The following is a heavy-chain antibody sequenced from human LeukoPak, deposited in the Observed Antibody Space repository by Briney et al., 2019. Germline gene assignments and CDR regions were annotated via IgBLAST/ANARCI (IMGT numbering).Heavy chain of an antibody. V-gene: IGHV3-23*01. J-gene: IGHJ4*02. Sequence: GGSLRLSCAASGLTFSNYAMSWVRQAPGKGLEWVSVISGSGGGTYYADSVEGRFTISGDNSKNTLFLQMNSLRAEDTAVYYCATAGGLLWFGELRGWGQGTLVTVSS. D-gene: IGHD3-10*01. CDR1: GLTFSNYA. CDR3: ATAGGLLWFGELRG. CDR2: ISGSGGGT.